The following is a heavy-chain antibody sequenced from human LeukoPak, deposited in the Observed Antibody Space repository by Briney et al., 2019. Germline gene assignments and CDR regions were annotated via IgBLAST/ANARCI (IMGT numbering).Heavy chain of an antibody. CDR1: GGSISSSNYY. CDR3: ARHLRAMVRGVIPGWFDP. Sequence: SETLSLTCTVSGGSISSSNYYWGWIRQPPGKGLEWIGSIYYSGSTYYNPSLKSRVTISVDTSKNQFSLKLSSVTAADTAVYYCARHLRAMVRGVIPGWFDPWGQGTLVTVSS. V-gene: IGHV4-39*01. CDR2: IYYSGST. J-gene: IGHJ5*02. D-gene: IGHD3-10*01.